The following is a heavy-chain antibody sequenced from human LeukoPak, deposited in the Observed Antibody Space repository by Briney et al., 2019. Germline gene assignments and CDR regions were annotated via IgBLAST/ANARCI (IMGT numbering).Heavy chain of an antibody. Sequence: PGGSLRLSCAASGFTSSSYWMHWVRQAPGKGLVWISGINTDGSTTSYADSVKGRFTISRDNANNTLYLQMNSLRAEDTAVYYCARNSGSNRPVDCWGQGTWSPSPQ. D-gene: IGHD1-26*01. V-gene: IGHV3-74*01. CDR2: INTDGSTT. CDR1: GFTSSSYW. CDR3: ARNSGSNRPVDC. J-gene: IGHJ4*02.